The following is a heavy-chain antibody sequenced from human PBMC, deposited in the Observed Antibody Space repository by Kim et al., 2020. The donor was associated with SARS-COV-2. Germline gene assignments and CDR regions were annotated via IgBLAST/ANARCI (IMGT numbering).Heavy chain of an antibody. CDR1: GGSFSGYY. V-gene: IGHV4-34*01. D-gene: IGHD6-6*01. CDR2: INHSGST. Sequence: SETLSLTCAVYGGSFSGYYWSWIRQPPGKGLGWIGEINHSGSTNYNPSLKSRVTISVDTSKNQFSLKLSSVTAADTAVYYCARVLKSSSSSLDYWGQGTL. CDR3: ARVLKSSSSSLDY. J-gene: IGHJ4*02.